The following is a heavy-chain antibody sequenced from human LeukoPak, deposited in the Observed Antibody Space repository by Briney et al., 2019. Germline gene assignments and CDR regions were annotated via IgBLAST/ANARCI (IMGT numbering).Heavy chain of an antibody. V-gene: IGHV1-2*02. Sequence: ASVKVSCKASGYTFTSYAMNWVRQAPGQGLEWMGWINPHSGGTNSAQKFQGRVTMTRDTSISTAYMELSRLRSDDTAVYYCARDPGVGATTNAFDIWGQGTMVTVSS. CDR2: INPHSGGT. CDR1: GYTFTSYA. J-gene: IGHJ3*02. D-gene: IGHD1-26*01. CDR3: ARDPGVGATTNAFDI.